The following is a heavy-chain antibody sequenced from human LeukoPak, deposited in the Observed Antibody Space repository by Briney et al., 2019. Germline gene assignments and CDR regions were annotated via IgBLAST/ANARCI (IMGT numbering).Heavy chain of an antibody. Sequence: NPSETLSLTCTVSGYSISSGYYWGWIRQPPGKGLEWIGSIYHSGSTYYNPSLKSRVTISVDTSKNQFSLKLSSVTAADTAVYYCARTQDILTGYYKVARGYYFDYWGQGTLVTVSS. CDR2: IYHSGST. CDR1: GYSISSGYY. J-gene: IGHJ4*02. D-gene: IGHD3-9*01. V-gene: IGHV4-38-2*02. CDR3: ARTQDILTGYYKVARGYYFDY.